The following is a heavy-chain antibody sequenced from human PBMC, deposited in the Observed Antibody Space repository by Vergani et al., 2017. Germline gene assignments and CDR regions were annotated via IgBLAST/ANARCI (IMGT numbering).Heavy chain of an antibody. D-gene: IGHD3-22*01. CDR2: ISSSSSTI. Sequence: EVQLVESGGGLVKPGGSLRLSCAASGFTFSSYSMNWVRQAPGKGLEGVSYISSSSSTIYYADSVKGRFTISRDNAKNSLYLQMNSLRAEDTAVYYCARGDSSGRIDYWGQGTLVTVSS. V-gene: IGHV3-48*01. J-gene: IGHJ4*02. CDR1: GFTFSSYS. CDR3: ARGDSSGRIDY.